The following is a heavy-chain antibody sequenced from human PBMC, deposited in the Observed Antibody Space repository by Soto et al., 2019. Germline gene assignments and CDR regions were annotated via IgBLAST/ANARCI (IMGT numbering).Heavy chain of an antibody. Sequence: SETLSLTCTVSGGSISSGGYYWSWIRQHPGKGLEWIGYIYYSGSTYYNPSLKSRVTISVDTSKNQFSLKLSSVTAADTAVYYCARDLVVVPAAMREYYYYYMDVWGKGTTVTVSS. V-gene: IGHV4-31*03. CDR3: ARDLVVVPAAMREYYYYYMDV. D-gene: IGHD2-2*01. CDR1: GGSISSGGYY. J-gene: IGHJ6*03. CDR2: IYYSGST.